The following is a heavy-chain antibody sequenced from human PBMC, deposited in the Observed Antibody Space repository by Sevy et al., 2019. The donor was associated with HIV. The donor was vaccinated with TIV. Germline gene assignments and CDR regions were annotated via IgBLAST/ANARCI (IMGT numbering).Heavy chain of an antibody. D-gene: IGHD2-2*01. CDR1: GGSFSGYY. CDR2: INHSGST. Sequence: SETLSLTCAVYGGSFSGYYWSWIRQPPGKGLEWIGEINHSGSTNYNPSLKSRVTISVDTSKNQFSLKLSSVTAADTAVNYCARRAAIVVVPAAMRGGNWFDPWGQGTLVTVSS. J-gene: IGHJ5*02. V-gene: IGHV4-34*01. CDR3: ARRAAIVVVPAAMRGGNWFDP.